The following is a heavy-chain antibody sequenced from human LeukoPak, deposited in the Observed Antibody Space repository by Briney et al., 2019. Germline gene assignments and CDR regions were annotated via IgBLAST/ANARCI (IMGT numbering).Heavy chain of an antibody. CDR2: IYYSGRT. J-gene: IGHJ3*02. V-gene: IGHV4-59*08. D-gene: IGHD3-22*01. CDR3: TIRLDHDSSGDADIFDI. CDR1: GGSISSHY. Sequence: PSETLSLICTVPGGSISSHYWSWIRQVPGKGLEWIGFIYYSGRTKYNPSLQSRVTISLDTSEKKFSLKVTSVTAADTAVYYCTIRLDHDSSGDADIFDIWGQRTVVTVSS.